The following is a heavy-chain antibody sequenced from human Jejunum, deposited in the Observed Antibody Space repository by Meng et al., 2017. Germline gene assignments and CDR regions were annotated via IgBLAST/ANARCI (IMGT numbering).Heavy chain of an antibody. V-gene: IGHV3-13*01. J-gene: IGHJ2*01. D-gene: IGHD6-19*01. CDR1: GFTFSNYD. Sequence: GESLKISCEASGFTFSNYDFHWVRQAPGKGLEWVSAIGRGDDTYYPGSVKGRFTMSRENAKNSVYLQMNSLTAGDTAVYYCARESLGIHSSGWNDWYFDLWGRGTLVTVSS. CDR2: IGRGDDT. CDR3: ARESLGIHSSGWNDWYFDL.